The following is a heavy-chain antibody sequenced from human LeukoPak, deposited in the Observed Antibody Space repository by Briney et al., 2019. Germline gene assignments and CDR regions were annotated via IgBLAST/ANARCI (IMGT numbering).Heavy chain of an antibody. CDR2: ISSTGSTI. J-gene: IGHJ4*02. Sequence: PGGSLRLSCAASGFTFSDYEMNWVRQAPGKGLEWVSYISSTGSTIYYADSVKGRFTISRDNAKNSLYLQMNSLRAEDTAVYYCASLHRGIAVAGTTVRGQGTLVTVSS. V-gene: IGHV3-48*03. D-gene: IGHD6-19*01. CDR3: ASLHRGIAVAGTTV. CDR1: GFTFSDYE.